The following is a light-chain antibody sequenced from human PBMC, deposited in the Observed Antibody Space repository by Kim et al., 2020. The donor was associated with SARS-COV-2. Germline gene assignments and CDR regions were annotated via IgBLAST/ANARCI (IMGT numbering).Light chain of an antibody. Sequence: QLVLTQPASVSGSPGQSITFSCTGTDSDVGGYNVVSWYQWYPGKAPKALLYDVTKRLPGVSDRFSGSKSGNTAYMTISSLQAEDEADYFCASYAGNDLVLFGGGTKVTVL. CDR1: DSDVGGYNV. J-gene: IGLJ3*02. CDR2: DVT. V-gene: IGLV2-23*02. CDR3: ASYAGNDLVL.